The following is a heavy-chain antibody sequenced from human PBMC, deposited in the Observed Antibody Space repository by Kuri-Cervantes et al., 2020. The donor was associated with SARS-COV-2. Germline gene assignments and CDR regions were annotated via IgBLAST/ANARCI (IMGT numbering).Heavy chain of an antibody. CDR1: GGSISSSSYY. Sequence: LRLSCTVSGGSISSSSYYWSWIRQPAGKGLEWIGRIYTSGSTNYNPSLKSRVTMSVDTSKNQFSLKLSSVTAADTAVYYCARDYGGNYWYFDLWGRGTLVTVSS. CDR2: IYTSGST. V-gene: IGHV4-61*02. CDR3: ARDYGGNYWYFDL. D-gene: IGHD4-23*01. J-gene: IGHJ2*01.